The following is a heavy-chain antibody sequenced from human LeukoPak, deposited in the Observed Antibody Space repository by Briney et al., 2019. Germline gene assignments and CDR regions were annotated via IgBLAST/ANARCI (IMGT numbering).Heavy chain of an antibody. CDR3: ARGSCSSTSCYPHFDY. CDR2: ISSSSYI. V-gene: IGHV3-21*01. D-gene: IGHD2-2*01. J-gene: IGHJ4*02. CDR1: GFNFSSYS. Sequence: PGGSLRLSCAASGFNFSSYSMNWVRQAPGKGLEWVSSISSSSYIYYADSVKGRFTISRDNAKNSLYLQMNSLRAEDTAVYYCARGSCSSTSCYPHFDYWGQGTLVTVSS.